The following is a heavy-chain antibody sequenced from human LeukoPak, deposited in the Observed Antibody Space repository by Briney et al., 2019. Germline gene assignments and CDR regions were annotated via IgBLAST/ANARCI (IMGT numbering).Heavy chain of an antibody. CDR2: ISGSSNYI. Sequence: PGGSLRLSCAASGFTFSDYTMNWVRLAPGKGLEWVSSISGSSNYIYYADSVKGRFTISRGNAKNSLYLQMNSLRVEDTAVYYCASSKGLIAARPFGYWGQGTLVTVSS. CDR1: GFTFSDYT. V-gene: IGHV3-21*01. CDR3: ASSKGLIAARPFGY. D-gene: IGHD6-6*01. J-gene: IGHJ4*02.